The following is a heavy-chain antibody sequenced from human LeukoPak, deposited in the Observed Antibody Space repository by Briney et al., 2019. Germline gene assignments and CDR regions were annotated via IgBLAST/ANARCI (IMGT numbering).Heavy chain of an antibody. CDR3: ARERGIVVVPAAEHYYGMDV. Sequence: GASVKVSCKASGYTFTSYGISWVRQAPGQGLEWMGWISAYNGNTNYAQKLQGRVTMTTDTSTSTAYMELRSLRSDDTAVYYCARERGIVVVPAAEHYYGMDVWGQGTTVTVSS. J-gene: IGHJ6*02. CDR2: ISAYNGNT. D-gene: IGHD2-2*01. V-gene: IGHV1-18*01. CDR1: GYTFTSYG.